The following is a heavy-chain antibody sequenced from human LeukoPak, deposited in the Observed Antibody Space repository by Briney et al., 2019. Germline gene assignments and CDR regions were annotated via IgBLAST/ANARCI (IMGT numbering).Heavy chain of an antibody. CDR3: ARQIYTVTTGFDP. J-gene: IGHJ5*02. Sequence: SETLSLTCTVSGGSISSYYWSWIRQPPGKGLEWIGYIYYSGSTNYNPSLKSRVTISVDTSKNQFSLKLSSVTAADTAVYYCARQIYTVTTGFDPWGQGTLVTVSS. CDR2: IYYSGST. D-gene: IGHD4-17*01. V-gene: IGHV4-59*08. CDR1: GGSISSYY.